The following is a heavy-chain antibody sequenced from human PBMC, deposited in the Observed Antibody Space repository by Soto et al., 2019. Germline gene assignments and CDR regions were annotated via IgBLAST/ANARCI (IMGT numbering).Heavy chain of an antibody. V-gene: IGHV3-48*02. CDR3: ARVVQAYYYDSRGPADDDH. CDR2: ISSSSSTI. CDR1: GFTFSSYS. Sequence: EVQLVESGGGLVQPGGSLRLSCAASGFTFSSYSMNWVRQAPGKGLEWVSYISSSSSTIYYADSVKGRFTISRDNAKNSLYLQMNSLKDEDTAVYYCARVVQAYYYDSRGPADDDHWGQGTPVTVS. J-gene: IGHJ4*02. D-gene: IGHD3-22*01.